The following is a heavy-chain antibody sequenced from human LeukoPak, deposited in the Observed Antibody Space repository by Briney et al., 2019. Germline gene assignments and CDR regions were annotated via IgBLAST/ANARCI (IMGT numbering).Heavy chain of an antibody. Sequence: SETLSLTCAVSGGSISSGGYSWSWIRQPPGKGLEWIGYIYHSGSTYYNPSLKSRVTISVDRSKNQFSLKLSSVTAADTAVYYCERGGVEYYGSGSYYWAFDIWGQGTMVTVSS. CDR3: ERGGVEYYGSGSYYWAFDI. CDR2: IYHSGST. D-gene: IGHD3-10*01. J-gene: IGHJ3*02. V-gene: IGHV4-30-2*01. CDR1: GGSISSGGYS.